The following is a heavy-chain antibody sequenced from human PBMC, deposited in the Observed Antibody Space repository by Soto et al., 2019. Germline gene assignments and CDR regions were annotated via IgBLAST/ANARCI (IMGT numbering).Heavy chain of an antibody. CDR2: IWYDGSLK. V-gene: IGHV3-33*01. CDR3: ARWDLDW. J-gene: IGHJ4*02. CDR1: GFTFSHHG. Sequence: QVQLVESGGGVAQPGKSLRLSCAASGFTFSHHGIHWVRQAPGKGLEWVAVIWYDGSLKYYGDSVQGRFTVSRDNSKNTVYLQMNSLRAEDSAVYYCARWDLDWWGQGTLVTVSS. D-gene: IGHD2-21*01.